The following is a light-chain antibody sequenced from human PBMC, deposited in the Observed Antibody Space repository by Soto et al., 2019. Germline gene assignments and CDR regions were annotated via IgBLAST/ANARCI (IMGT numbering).Light chain of an antibody. V-gene: IGKV1-5*01. CDR2: DAS. J-gene: IGKJ1*01. Sequence: DIQMTQSPSTLSASVGDRVSITCRASQSISSWLAWYQQKPGKAPKLLMYDASSLHSGVPSTFSGSGSGTEITLTISSLQPDDFATYYCQQYNGYPWTFGQGTKVDIK. CDR3: QQYNGYPWT. CDR1: QSISSW.